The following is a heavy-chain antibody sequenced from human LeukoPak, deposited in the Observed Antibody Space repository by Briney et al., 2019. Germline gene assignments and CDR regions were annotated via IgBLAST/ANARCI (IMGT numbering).Heavy chain of an antibody. D-gene: IGHD1-26*01. J-gene: IGHJ5*01. Sequence: GGSLRLSCAASGFNFIDYTMNWVRQAPGKGLEWVSVIFTTGTTYYADSVKGRFTLSRDNFENTVHLQMSSLTAEDTAVYYCAGDRRTSGWYASWGQGTLVTVSS. CDR3: AGDRRTSGWYAS. CDR2: IFTTGTT. CDR1: GFNFIDYT. V-gene: IGHV3-53*01.